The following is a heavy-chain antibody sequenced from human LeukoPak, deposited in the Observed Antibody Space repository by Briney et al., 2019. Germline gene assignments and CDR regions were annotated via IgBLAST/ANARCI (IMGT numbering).Heavy chain of an antibody. D-gene: IGHD3-16*01. J-gene: IGHJ3*02. Sequence: GGSLRLSCAASGFTFSSYSMNWVRQAPGKGLEWVSSISSSSSYIYYADSVKGRFTISRDNAKNTLYLQMKSLRAEDTAVYYCARELIYGNDAFDIWGQGTMVTVSS. CDR2: ISSSSSYI. CDR1: GFTFSSYS. CDR3: ARELIYGNDAFDI. V-gene: IGHV3-21*01.